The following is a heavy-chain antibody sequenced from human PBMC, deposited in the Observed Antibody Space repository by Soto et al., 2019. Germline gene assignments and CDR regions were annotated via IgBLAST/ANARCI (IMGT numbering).Heavy chain of an antibody. CDR2: IYYSGST. CDR1: GGSISSYY. J-gene: IGHJ6*02. Sequence: SETLSLTCTVSGGSISSYYWSWIRQPPGKGLEWIGYIYYSGSTNYNPSLKSRVTISVDTSKNQFSLKLSSVTAADTAVYYCARGHGYSNRPPAQYYYYGMDGWGQGTRVT. CDR3: ARGHGYSNRPPAQYYYYGMDG. D-gene: IGHD5-18*01. V-gene: IGHV4-59*01.